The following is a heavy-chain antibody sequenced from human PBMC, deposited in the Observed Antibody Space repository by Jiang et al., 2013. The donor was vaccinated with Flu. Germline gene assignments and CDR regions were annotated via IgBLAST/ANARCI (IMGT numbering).Heavy chain of an antibody. J-gene: IGHJ4*02. CDR2: NIPALQTS. V-gene: IGHV1-69*08. Sequence: GAEVKKPGSSVNISCKASGGLFSAYSISWVRQAPGQGLEWMGRNIPALQTSHYAPNFQGRVTLSADKPTTTVYMELRGLRADDTAVYYCARDRRYNLLTGYLDYWGQGTLVTVSS. CDR3: ARDRRYNLLTGYLDY. D-gene: IGHD3-9*01. CDR1: GGLFSAYS.